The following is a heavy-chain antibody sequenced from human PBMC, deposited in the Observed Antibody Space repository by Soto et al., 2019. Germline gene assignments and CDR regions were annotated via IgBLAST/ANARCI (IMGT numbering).Heavy chain of an antibody. D-gene: IGHD3-3*01. CDR3: ATLNDFWSGYYGDYYYYMDV. V-gene: IGHV4-59*08. CDR1: GGSISSYY. J-gene: IGHJ6*03. Sequence: SETLSLTCTVSGGSISSYYWSWIRQPPGKGLEWIGYIYYSGSTNYNPSLKSRVTISVDTSKNQFSLKLSSVTAADPSVYYCATLNDFWSGYYGDYYYYMDVWGKGTTVTVSS. CDR2: IYYSGST.